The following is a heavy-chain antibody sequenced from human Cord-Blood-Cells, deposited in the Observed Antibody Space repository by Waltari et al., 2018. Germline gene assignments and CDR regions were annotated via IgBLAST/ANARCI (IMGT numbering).Heavy chain of an antibody. Sequence: QVQLQESGPGLVKPSETLSLTCTVSGGSISSYYWSWIRQPPGKGLEWIGYIYYRGSTNYNPSLKSRVTISVDTSKNQFSLKLSSVTAADTAVYYCARGGTAMVIDYWDQGTLVTVSS. J-gene: IGHJ4*02. V-gene: IGHV4-59*01. D-gene: IGHD5-18*01. CDR1: GGSISSYY. CDR3: ARGGTAMVIDY. CDR2: IYYRGST.